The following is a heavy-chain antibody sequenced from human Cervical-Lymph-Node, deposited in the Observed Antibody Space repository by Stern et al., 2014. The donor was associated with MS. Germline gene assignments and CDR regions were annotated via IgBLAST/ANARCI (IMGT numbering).Heavy chain of an antibody. D-gene: IGHD5-12*01. CDR3: ARGKMKSAYDSDLDY. V-gene: IGHV1-69*06. Sequence: VPLVESGAAVKEPGSSVKVSCKASGGTFITNAISWVRQAPGQGLEYMGGTIPMFETANYAPKFQGRVRITADKSTTTVDMELSGLRSDDTAVYWCARGKMKSAYDSDLDYWGQGTQVTVSS. CDR2: TIPMFETA. J-gene: IGHJ4*02. CDR1: GGTFITNA.